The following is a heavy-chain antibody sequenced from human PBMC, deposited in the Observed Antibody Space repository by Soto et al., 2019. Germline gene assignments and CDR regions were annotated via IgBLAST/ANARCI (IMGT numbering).Heavy chain of an antibody. CDR1: GFTFSSYA. D-gene: IGHD3-10*01. Sequence: PGGSLRLSXAASGFTFSSYAMSWVRQAPGKGLEWVSAISGSGGSTYYADSVKGRFTISRDNSKNTLYLQMNSLRAEDTAVYYCAKPPKSITMVRGVILDYYYYGMDVWGQGTTVTVS. CDR3: AKPPKSITMVRGVILDYYYYGMDV. CDR2: ISGSGGST. V-gene: IGHV3-23*01. J-gene: IGHJ6*02.